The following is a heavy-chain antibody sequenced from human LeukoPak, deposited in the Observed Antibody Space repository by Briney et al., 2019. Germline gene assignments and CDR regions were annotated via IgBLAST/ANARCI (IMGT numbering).Heavy chain of an antibody. J-gene: IGHJ4*02. V-gene: IGHV7-4-1*02. Sequence: ASVKVSCKASGYTFTSYDINWVRQAPGQGLEWMGWINTNTEKPTYAQGVTGRFVFSLDTSVSTAYLEISSLKAEDTAVYYCARGSLTSVTTLGYWGQGTLVTVSS. CDR2: INTNTEKP. CDR3: ARGSLTSVTTLGY. CDR1: GYTFTSYD. D-gene: IGHD4-17*01.